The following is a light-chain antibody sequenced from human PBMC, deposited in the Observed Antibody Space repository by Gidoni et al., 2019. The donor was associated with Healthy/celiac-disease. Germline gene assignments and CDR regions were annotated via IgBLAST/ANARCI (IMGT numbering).Light chain of an antibody. CDR1: QGISNY. V-gene: IGKV1-27*01. J-gene: IGKJ5*01. Sequence: DIQMTQSPSSLSASVGDRVTITCRASQGISNYLAWYQQKPGKVPKLLIYAASTLQSGVPYRFSGSGSGTDFTLTISSLQPEDVATYYCQKYNSALITFGQGTRLEIK. CDR3: QKYNSALIT. CDR2: AAS.